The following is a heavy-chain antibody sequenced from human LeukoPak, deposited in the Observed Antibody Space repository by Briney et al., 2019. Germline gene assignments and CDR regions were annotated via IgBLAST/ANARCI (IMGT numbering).Heavy chain of an antibody. CDR1: GGSISSYY. D-gene: IGHD1-26*01. Sequence: SETLSLTCTVSGGSISSYYWSWIRQPPGKGLEWIGYIYYSGSTNYNPSLKSRVTISVDTSKNQFSLKLSSVTAADTAVYYCARYTDPVHWEYYFDYWGQGTLVTVSS. J-gene: IGHJ4*02. V-gene: IGHV4-59*01. CDR3: ARYTDPVHWEYYFDY. CDR2: IYYSGST.